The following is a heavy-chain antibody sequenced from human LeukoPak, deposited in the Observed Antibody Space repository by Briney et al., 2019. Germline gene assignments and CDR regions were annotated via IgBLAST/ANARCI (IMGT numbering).Heavy chain of an antibody. J-gene: IGHJ4*02. V-gene: IGHV4-59*08. D-gene: IGHD2-2*01. CDR2: VYYSENN. Sequence: PSETLSLTCSVSXGXXSGYYXSXIXXPXXXXLEXIGYVYYSENNKYNPSLDRRVTISLDTSKNQFSLRLNSVTTADTAVYFCTRRVAIPGTPKAYFDYWGQGILVTVSS. CDR3: TRRVAIPGTPKAYFDY. CDR1: XGXXSGYY.